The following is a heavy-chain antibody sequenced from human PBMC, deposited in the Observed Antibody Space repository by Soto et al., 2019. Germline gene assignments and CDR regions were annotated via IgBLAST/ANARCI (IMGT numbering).Heavy chain of an antibody. CDR3: ARGPPPDIVLVPAAPEVWFDY. CDR1: GFIFSNYA. Sequence: PGGSLRLSCAASGFIFSNYAMHWVRQAPGKGLEWVAVISYDGSNKYYADSVKGRFTISRDNSKNTLYLQMNSLRAEDTAVYYCARGPPPDIVLVPAAPEVWFDYWGQGTLVTVSS. CDR2: ISYDGSNK. J-gene: IGHJ4*02. V-gene: IGHV3-30-3*01. D-gene: IGHD2-2*01.